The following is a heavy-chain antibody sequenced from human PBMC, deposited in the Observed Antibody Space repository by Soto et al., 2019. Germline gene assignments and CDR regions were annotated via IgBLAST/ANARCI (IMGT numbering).Heavy chain of an antibody. D-gene: IGHD3-16*01. Sequence: QVQLQESGPGLVKPSQTLSLTCTVSGGSISSGGYCWSWIRQHPGEGLEWIGFMYNSGSTSYNPSLKSRATKSVDTSTNQFSLNLRSVTAADTAVYYCAIGGDTTKVDYWGQGTLVTVSS. CDR3: AIGGDTTKVDY. V-gene: IGHV4-31*03. J-gene: IGHJ4*02. CDR1: GGSISSGGYC. CDR2: MYNSGST.